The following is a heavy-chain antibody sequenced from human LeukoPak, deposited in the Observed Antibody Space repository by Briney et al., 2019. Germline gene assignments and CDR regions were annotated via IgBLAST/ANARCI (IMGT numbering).Heavy chain of an antibody. CDR3: ARDQGSGYFYYFNM. J-gene: IGHJ4*02. V-gene: IGHV3-23*01. D-gene: IGHD3-22*01. CDR1: GLTSTTYA. CDR2: ITASGGST. Sequence: GGSLRLSCAASGLTSTTYAMSWVRQAPGKGLEWVSGITASGGSTYYADSVKGRLTISIDSPSNTLSLRMNSLRAEDTAVYYCARDQGSGYFYYFNMWGQGTLVTVSS.